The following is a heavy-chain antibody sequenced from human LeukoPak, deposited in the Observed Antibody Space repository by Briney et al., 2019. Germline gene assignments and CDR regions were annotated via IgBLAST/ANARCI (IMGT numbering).Heavy chain of an antibody. V-gene: IGHV4-34*01. CDR3: AMRGYSYGPIDY. D-gene: IGHD5-18*01. Sequence: SETLSLTCAVYGGSFSCYYWSWIRQPPGKGLEWIGEINHSGSTNYNPSLKSRVTISVDTSKNQFSLKLSSVTAADTAVYYCAMRGYSYGPIDYWGQGTLVTVSS. CDR2: INHSGST. CDR1: GGSFSCYY. J-gene: IGHJ4*02.